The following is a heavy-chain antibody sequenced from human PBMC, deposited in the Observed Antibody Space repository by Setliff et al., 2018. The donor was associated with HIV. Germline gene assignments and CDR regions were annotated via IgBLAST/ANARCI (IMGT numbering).Heavy chain of an antibody. CDR2: IHTSGNT. CDR3: ARDLSGYSYGSYYYYMDV. CDR1: GGSIRIYY. J-gene: IGHJ6*03. V-gene: IGHV4-4*07. D-gene: IGHD5-18*01. Sequence: KPSETLSLTCTVSGGSIRIYYWNWIRQPAGKGLEWIGRIHTSGNTNYNPSLKSRVTMSVDTSKNHFSLKLSSVTAADTAVYYCARDLSGYSYGSYYYYMDVWGKGTTVTVSS.